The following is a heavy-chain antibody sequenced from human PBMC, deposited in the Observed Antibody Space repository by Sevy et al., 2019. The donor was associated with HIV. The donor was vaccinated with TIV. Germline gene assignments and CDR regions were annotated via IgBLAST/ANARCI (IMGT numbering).Heavy chain of an antibody. CDR2: IRYDGSNK. CDR1: GFTFSTYD. V-gene: IGHV3-30*02. Sequence: GGSLRLSCAASGFTFSTYDMHWVRQAPGKGLEWVAYIRYDGSNKYYADSVRGRFTISRDIAKNTLHLQMNSLRAEDTAVYYCARDLEFYDYGDYGPAFMPDYWGQGTLVTVSS. J-gene: IGHJ4*02. D-gene: IGHD4-17*01. CDR3: ARDLEFYDYGDYGPAFMPDY.